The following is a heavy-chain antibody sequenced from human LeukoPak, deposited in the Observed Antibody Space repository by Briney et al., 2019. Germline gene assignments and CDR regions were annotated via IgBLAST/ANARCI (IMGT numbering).Heavy chain of an antibody. CDR1: GYTFTSYD. D-gene: IGHD3-22*01. CDR3: AREGVYYYDSSGYPFDY. CDR2: MNPNSGNT. V-gene: IGHV1-8*01. Sequence: ASVKVSCKASGYTFTSYDINWVRQATGQGLEWMGWMNPNSGNTGYAQKFQGRVTMTRNTSISTAYMELSSLRSEDTAVYYCAREGVYYYDSSGYPFDYWGQGTLVTVSS. J-gene: IGHJ4*02.